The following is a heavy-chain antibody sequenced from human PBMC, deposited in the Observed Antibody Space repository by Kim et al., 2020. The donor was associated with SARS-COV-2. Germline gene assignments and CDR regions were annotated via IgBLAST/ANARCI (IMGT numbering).Heavy chain of an antibody. J-gene: IGHJ1*01. D-gene: IGHD3-10*01. CDR2: ISGSGDRT. CDR3: AKRDSSENAGGLLQY. Sequence: GGSLRLSCVASGFTFKNFGMSWVRQAPGRGLEWVSGISGSGDRTYYVDFGRGRFTITRDNAKNTLDLQMTGLRGEDTAMYYCAKRDSSENAGGLLQYWGQGPLVAVSS. V-gene: IGHV3-23*01. CDR1: GFTFKNFG.